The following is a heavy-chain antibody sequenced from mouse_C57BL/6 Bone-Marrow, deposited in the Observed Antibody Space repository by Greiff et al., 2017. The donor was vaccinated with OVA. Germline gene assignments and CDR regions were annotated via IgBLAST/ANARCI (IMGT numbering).Heavy chain of an antibody. V-gene: IGHV1-81*01. D-gene: IGHD5-2*01. CDR2: IYPRSGNT. J-gene: IGHJ4*01. Sequence: VMLVESGAELARPGASVKLSCKASGYTFTSYGISWVKQRTGQGLEWIGEIYPRSGNTYYNEKFKGKATLTADKSSSTAYMELRSLTSEDSAVYFCARGNNYWMDYWGQGTSVTVSS. CDR3: ARGNNYWMDY. CDR1: GYTFTSYG.